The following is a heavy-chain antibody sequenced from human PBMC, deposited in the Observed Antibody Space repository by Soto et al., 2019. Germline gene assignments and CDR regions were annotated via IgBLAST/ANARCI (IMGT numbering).Heavy chain of an antibody. Sequence: QVQLVQSGAEVKKPGSSVKVSCKASGGTFSSYAISWVRQAPGQGLEWMGGIIPIFGTANYAQKFQGRVTITADESTSTAYMELSSLRSEDTAVYYCAIPGFQLSGSYLGGYFDYWGQGNLVTVSS. V-gene: IGHV1-69*12. CDR2: IIPIFGTA. CDR1: GGTFSSYA. CDR3: AIPGFQLSGSYLGGYFDY. J-gene: IGHJ4*02. D-gene: IGHD1-26*01.